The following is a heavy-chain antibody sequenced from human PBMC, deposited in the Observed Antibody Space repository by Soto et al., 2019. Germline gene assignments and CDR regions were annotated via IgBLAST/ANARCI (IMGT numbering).Heavy chain of an antibody. V-gene: IGHV3-23*01. Sequence: GGSLRLSCADSGFTFSNYGMSWVRQAPGKGLEWVSSISGSGGATYYADSVKGRFTISRDNPKNMLYLQMNSLRAEDTAVYYCANGSPRDCGGPNCQRYYYMDVWGNGTTVTVSS. CDR3: ANGSPRDCGGPNCQRYYYMDV. CDR1: GFTFSNYG. D-gene: IGHD2-21*01. CDR2: ISGSGGAT. J-gene: IGHJ6*03.